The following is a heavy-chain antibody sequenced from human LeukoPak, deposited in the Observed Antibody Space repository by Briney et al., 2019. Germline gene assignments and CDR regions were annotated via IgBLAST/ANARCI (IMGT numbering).Heavy chain of an antibody. D-gene: IGHD3-16*02. CDR3: ASLSNYYYYGMDV. CDR1: GGSISSGGYY. J-gene: IGHJ6*02. CDR2: IYYSGST. V-gene: IGHV4-31*03. Sequence: PSEALSLTCTVSGGSISSGGYYWSWIRQHPGKGLEWIGYIYYSGSTYYNPSLKSRVTISVDTSKNQFSLKLSSVTAADTAVYYCASLSNYYYYGMDVWGQGTTVTVSS.